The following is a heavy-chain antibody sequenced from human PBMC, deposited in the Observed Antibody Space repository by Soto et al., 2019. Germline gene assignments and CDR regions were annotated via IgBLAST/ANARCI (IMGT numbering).Heavy chain of an antibody. CDR1: GFTLTTYT. Sequence: GGSLRLSCEASGFTLTTYTMNWVRQASGKGLEWVSSITSSSVHIYYADSVKGRFTISRDNARNSLYLQMNSLRAEDTAVYYCVRERGLSSFYGMDVWGQGTTVTVSS. D-gene: IGHD3-10*01. J-gene: IGHJ6*02. CDR2: ITSSSVHI. CDR3: VRERGLSSFYGMDV. V-gene: IGHV3-21*01.